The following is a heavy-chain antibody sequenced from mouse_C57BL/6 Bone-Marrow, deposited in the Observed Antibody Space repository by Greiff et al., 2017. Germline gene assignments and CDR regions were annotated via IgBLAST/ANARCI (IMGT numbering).Heavy chain of an antibody. D-gene: IGHD1-1*01. CDR3: ARMRGYYGSSYVGGAMDY. V-gene: IGHV8-8*01. Sequence: QVTLKVSGPGILQPSLTLSLTCSFSGFSLSTFGMGVGWIRQPSGKGLEWLAHIWWDDDKYYNPALKRRLTISKDTSKNQVFLKIANVDTADTATYYCARMRGYYGSSYVGGAMDYWGQGTSVTVSS. J-gene: IGHJ4*01. CDR2: IWWDDDK. CDR1: GFSLSTFGMG.